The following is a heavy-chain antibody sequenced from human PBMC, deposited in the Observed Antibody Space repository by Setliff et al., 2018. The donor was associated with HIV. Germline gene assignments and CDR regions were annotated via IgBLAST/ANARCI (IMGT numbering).Heavy chain of an antibody. D-gene: IGHD1-1*01. V-gene: IGHV1-69*10. J-gene: IGHJ4*02. Sequence: ASVKVSCKASGTTFSTYLFTWVRQAPGQGFEWMGGIIPILGTEKYAQKFHGRVTMTRNTSISTAYMELSSLRSEDTAVYYCATRGRDLGFDYWGQGTLVTVSS. CDR1: GTTFSTYL. CDR2: IIPILGTE. CDR3: ATRGRDLGFDY.